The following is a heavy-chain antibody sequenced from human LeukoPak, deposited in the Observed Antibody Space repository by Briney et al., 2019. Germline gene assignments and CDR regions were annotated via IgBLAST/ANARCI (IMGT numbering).Heavy chain of an antibody. J-gene: IGHJ4*02. CDR1: GDSVSSNSAA. V-gene: IGHV6-1*01. CDR3: ARGTGYSSSPGSYYFDY. Sequence: SQTLSLTCAISGDSVSSNSAAWNWIRHSPSRGLEWLGRTYYRSKWYNDYAVSVKSRITINPDTSKNQFSLQLNSVTPEDTAVYYCARGTGYSSSPGSYYFDYWGQGTLVTVSS. D-gene: IGHD6-6*01. CDR2: TYYRSKWYN.